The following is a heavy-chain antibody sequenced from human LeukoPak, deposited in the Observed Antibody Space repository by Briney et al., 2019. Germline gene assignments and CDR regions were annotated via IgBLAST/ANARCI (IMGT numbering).Heavy chain of an antibody. J-gene: IGHJ6*02. CDR1: GGSISSYY. CDR3: ARSGRYDFWSGYPYYGMDV. CDR2: IYYSGST. Sequence: SETLSLTCTVSGGSISSYYWSWIRQPPGKGLEWIGYIYYSGSTNYNPSLKSRVTISVDTSKNQFSLKLSSVTAADTAVYYCARSGRYDFWSGYPYYGMDVWGQGTTVTVSS. D-gene: IGHD3-3*01. V-gene: IGHV4-59*01.